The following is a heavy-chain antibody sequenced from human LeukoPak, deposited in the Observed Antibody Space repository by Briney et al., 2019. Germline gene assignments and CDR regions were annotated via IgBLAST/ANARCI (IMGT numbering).Heavy chain of an antibody. J-gene: IGHJ4*02. Sequence: GESLKISCKGSGYSFTTYWIGWVRQMPGKGLEWMGIIYPGDSDTRYSPSFQGQVTISADKSINTAYLQWSSLKASDTAMYYCARRYGYNYEGFDSWGQGTLVTVSP. CDR3: ARRYGYNYEGFDS. CDR2: IYPGDSDT. D-gene: IGHD5-24*01. CDR1: GYSFTTYW. V-gene: IGHV5-51*01.